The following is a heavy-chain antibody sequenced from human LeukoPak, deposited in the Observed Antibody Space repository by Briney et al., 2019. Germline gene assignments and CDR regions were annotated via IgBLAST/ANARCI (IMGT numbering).Heavy chain of an antibody. CDR1: GGSISSSNYH. CDR3: ASSVAVSPSGYYGMDV. J-gene: IGHJ6*02. V-gene: IGHV4-39*01. Sequence: SETLSLTCSVSGGSISSSNYHWGWIRQPPGKGPEWIGSIYYSGSTYHNPSLKSRLTISVDMSKNQFSLKLSSVTAADTAVYYCASSVAVSPSGYYGMDVWGQGTTVTVSS. D-gene: IGHD6-19*01. CDR2: IYYSGST.